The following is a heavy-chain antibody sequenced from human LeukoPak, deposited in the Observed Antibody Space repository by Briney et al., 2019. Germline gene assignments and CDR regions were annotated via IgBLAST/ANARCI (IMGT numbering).Heavy chain of an antibody. CDR2: ISYSGTT. CDR3: ARHGVYYASGSPSFDY. D-gene: IGHD3-10*01. CDR1: GGSISSYY. J-gene: IGHJ4*02. Sequence: SETLSLTCIVSGGSISSYYWSWLRQPPGKGLEWIGYISYSGTTHYNPSLDSRVTISVDTSKNQFSLKLKSVTAADTAVYYCARHGVYYASGSPSFDYWGQGTLVTVSS. V-gene: IGHV4-59*08.